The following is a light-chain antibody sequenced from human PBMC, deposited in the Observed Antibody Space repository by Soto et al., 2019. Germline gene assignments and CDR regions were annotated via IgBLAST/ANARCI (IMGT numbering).Light chain of an antibody. CDR1: QSVSSW. CDR2: KAS. Sequence: DIQMTQSPSTLSASVGDRVTITCRVSQSVSSWLAWYQQKPGKAPKLLIYKASSLETGVPSRFSGSGSGTEFTLTISNLQPDDFATYYCQQYNSYSPYTFGQGTRLEIK. V-gene: IGKV1-5*03. J-gene: IGKJ2*01. CDR3: QQYNSYSPYT.